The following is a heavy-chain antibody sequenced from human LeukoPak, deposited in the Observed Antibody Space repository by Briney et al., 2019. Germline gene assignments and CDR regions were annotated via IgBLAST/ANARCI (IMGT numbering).Heavy chain of an antibody. CDR3: ARPRGGVRGIEYFQH. Sequence: ASVKVSCKASGYTFTSYGISWVRQAPGQGLEWMGWISAYNGNTNYAQKLQGRVTMTTDTSTSTAYMELRGLRSDETAVYYCARPRGGVRGIEYFQHWGQGTLVTVSS. D-gene: IGHD3-16*01. CDR2: ISAYNGNT. V-gene: IGHV1-18*01. J-gene: IGHJ1*01. CDR1: GYTFTSYG.